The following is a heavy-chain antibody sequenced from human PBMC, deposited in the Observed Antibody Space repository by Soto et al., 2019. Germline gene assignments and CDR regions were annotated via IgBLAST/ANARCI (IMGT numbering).Heavy chain of an antibody. CDR3: ASVDKGYRSGWYGGFYS. Sequence: QVPLQESGPGLVKPSETLSLTCTVPGGSIDHYYWSWIRQPPGKGLEWIGCIYYSGTTNYNPSLKRRVTLTVHTSKSQFTLKRSSVTAADTAIYYCASVDKGYRSGWYGGFYSRGQGTLVTVSS. CDR2: IYYSGTT. CDR1: GGSIDHYY. V-gene: IGHV4-59*01. D-gene: IGHD6-19*01. J-gene: IGHJ4*02.